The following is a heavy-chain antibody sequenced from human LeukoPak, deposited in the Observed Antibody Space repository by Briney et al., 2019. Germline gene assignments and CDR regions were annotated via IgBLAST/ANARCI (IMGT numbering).Heavy chain of an antibody. CDR2: ISSSSSYI. D-gene: IGHD3-10*01. V-gene: IGHV3-21*01. Sequence: GGSLRLSCAASGFTSSSYSLNWVGQAPGKGLEWVSSISSSSSYIYYADSVKGRFTISRDNAKNSLYLQMNSLRAEDTAVYYCAREGGVRGMDVWGQGTTVTVSS. CDR1: GFTSSSYS. CDR3: AREGGVRGMDV. J-gene: IGHJ6*02.